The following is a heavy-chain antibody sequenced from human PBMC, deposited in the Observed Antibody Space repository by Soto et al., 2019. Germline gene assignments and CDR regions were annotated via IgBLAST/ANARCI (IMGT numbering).Heavy chain of an antibody. V-gene: IGHV3-53*02. CDR2: IYSGGST. Sequence: EVQLVETGGGLIQPGGSLRLSCAASGFTVSSNYMSWVRQAPGKGLEWVSVIYSGGSTYYADSVKGRFTVSRDNSKNTLYLQMNSLRAEDTAVYYCARDTRYYDSSGYYPQDDDAFDIWGQGTMVTVSS. CDR3: ARDTRYYDSSGYYPQDDDAFDI. CDR1: GFTVSSNY. D-gene: IGHD3-22*01. J-gene: IGHJ3*02.